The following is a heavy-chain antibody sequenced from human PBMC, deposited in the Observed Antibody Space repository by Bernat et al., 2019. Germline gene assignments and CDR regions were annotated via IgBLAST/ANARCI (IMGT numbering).Heavy chain of an antibody. V-gene: IGHV3-11*05. Sequence: QVQLVESGGGLVKPGGSLRLSCAASGFTFSDYYMSWIRQAPGKGLEWVSYISSSSSYTNYADSVKGRFTISRDNAKNSLYLQMNSLRAEDTAVYYCARELPDDDSSGYGAPDYWGQGTLVTVSS. J-gene: IGHJ4*02. D-gene: IGHD3-22*01. CDR2: ISSSSSYT. CDR3: ARELPDDDSSGYGAPDY. CDR1: GFTFSDYY.